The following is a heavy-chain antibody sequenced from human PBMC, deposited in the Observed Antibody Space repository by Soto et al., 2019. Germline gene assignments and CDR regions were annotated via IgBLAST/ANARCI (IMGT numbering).Heavy chain of an antibody. D-gene: IGHD2-15*01. CDR2: ISSSSSYI. CDR1: GFTFSRYS. J-gene: IGHJ6*02. Sequence: PGGSLRLSCAASGFTFSRYSMNWVRQAPGKGLEWVSSISSSSSYIYYADSVEGRFTISRDNAKNSLYLQMNSLRAEDTAVYYCARDRSAVYYYGMNVWGQGTTVTVSS. V-gene: IGHV3-21*01. CDR3: ARDRSAVYYYGMNV.